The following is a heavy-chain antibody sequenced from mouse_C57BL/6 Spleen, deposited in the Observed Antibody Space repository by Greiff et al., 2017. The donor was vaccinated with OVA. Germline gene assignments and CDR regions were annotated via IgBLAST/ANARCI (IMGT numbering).Heavy chain of an antibody. CDR2: IRNKANNHAT. D-gene: IGHD5-1*01. Sequence: EVKVEESGGGLVQPGGSMKLSCAASGFTFSDAWMDWVRQSPEKGLEWVAEIRNKANNHATYYAESVKGRFTISRDDSKSRVYLQMNSLRAEDTGLYSFTLPSYPYAMDYWGHGPSVTVSS. V-gene: IGHV6-6*01. CDR1: GFTFSDAW. CDR3: TLPSYPYAMDY. J-gene: IGHJ4*01.